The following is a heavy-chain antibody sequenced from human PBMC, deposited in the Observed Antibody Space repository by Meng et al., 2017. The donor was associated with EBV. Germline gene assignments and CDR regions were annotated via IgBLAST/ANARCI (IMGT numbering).Heavy chain of an antibody. J-gene: IGHJ4*02. V-gene: IGHV1-69*01. CDR2: LIPVVDAP. CDR1: GGTFRTDA. CDR3: ASESGRGFTPDY. Sequence: QVQLVQSGAEVKKPGSSVKVSCKTSGGTFRTDAVSLVRQATGPGLEWMGGLIPVVDAPHYARKFQDRVSIFADESTSAHYMELSSLRSDDTAVYYCASESGRGFTPDYWGQGTLVTVSS. D-gene: IGHD2-15*01.